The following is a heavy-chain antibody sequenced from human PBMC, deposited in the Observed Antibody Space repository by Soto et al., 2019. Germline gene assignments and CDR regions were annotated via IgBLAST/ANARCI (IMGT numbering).Heavy chain of an antibody. J-gene: IGHJ3*02. Sequence: EVQLVESGGGLVKPGGSLRLSCAASGFTFSSYSMNWVRQAPGKGLEWVSSISSSSSYIYYADSVKGRFTISRDNAKNSLYLQMNSLRAEDTAVYYCARDPRSWFGYHNPFFDIWGQGTMVTVSS. V-gene: IGHV3-21*01. D-gene: IGHD3-10*01. CDR1: GFTFSSYS. CDR2: ISSSSSYI. CDR3: ARDPRSWFGYHNPFFDI.